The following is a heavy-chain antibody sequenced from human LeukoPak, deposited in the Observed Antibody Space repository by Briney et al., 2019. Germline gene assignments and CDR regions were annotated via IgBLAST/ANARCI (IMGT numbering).Heavy chain of an antibody. CDR3: ASLSSSLYYYYYMDV. J-gene: IGHJ6*03. CDR2: ISSSGSTI. D-gene: IGHD6-13*01. V-gene: IGHV3-11*01. Sequence: GGSLRLSCAASGFTFSDYYMSWIRQAPGKGLEWVSYISSSGSTIYYADSAKGRFTISRDNAKNSLYLQMNSLRAEDTAVYYCASLSSSLYYYYYMDVWGKGTTVTISS. CDR1: GFTFSDYY.